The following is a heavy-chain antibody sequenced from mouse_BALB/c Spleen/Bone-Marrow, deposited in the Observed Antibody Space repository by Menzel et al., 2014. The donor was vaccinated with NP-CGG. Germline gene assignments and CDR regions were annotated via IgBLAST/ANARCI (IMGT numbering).Heavy chain of an antibody. J-gene: IGHJ1*01. CDR2: IYLYNGGT. D-gene: IGHD1-1*02. CDR3: ARELSWYFDV. Sequence: EVKVVESGPELVKPGASVKISCKASGYTFTDYNMHWVKQSHGKSLEWIGYIYLYNGGTGYNQEFKSKATLTVDNSSSTAYMELRSLTSEDSAVYYCARELSWYFDVWGAGTTVTVSS. CDR1: GYTFTDYN. V-gene: IGHV1S29*02.